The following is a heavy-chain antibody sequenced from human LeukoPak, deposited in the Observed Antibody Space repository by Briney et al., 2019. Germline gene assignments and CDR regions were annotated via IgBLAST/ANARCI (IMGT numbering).Heavy chain of an antibody. D-gene: IGHD2-2*01. J-gene: IGHJ5*02. V-gene: IGHV1-2*02. CDR1: GYTFTGHY. CDR2: INPNSGGT. CDR3: ARDTSVVSRAPAAIFDH. Sequence: GASVKVSCKASGYTFTGHYMHWVRQAPGQGLEWMGWINPNSGGTNYAQKFQGRVTMTRDTSTSTVYMELSSLRSEDTAVYYCARDTSVVSRAPAAIFDHWGQGTLVTVSS.